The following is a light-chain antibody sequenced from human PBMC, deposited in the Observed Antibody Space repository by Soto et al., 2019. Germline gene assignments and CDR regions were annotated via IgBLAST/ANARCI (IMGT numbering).Light chain of an antibody. V-gene: IGKV1-5*01. J-gene: IGKJ5*01. Sequence: DIQMTQSPSTLSASVGDRVTITCRASQSISSWLAWYQQKPGKAPKLLIYDASSLESGVPSRFSGSGSGTEFTLTISRLQPDDFATYFCHSRAFGQGTRLE. CDR2: DAS. CDR1: QSISSW. CDR3: HSRA.